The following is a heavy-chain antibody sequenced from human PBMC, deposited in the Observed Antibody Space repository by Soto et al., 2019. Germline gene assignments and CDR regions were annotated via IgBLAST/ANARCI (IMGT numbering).Heavy chain of an antibody. D-gene: IGHD3-3*01. V-gene: IGHV6-1*01. J-gene: IGHJ6*02. CDR3: ARGSGLGYDFWSGYYYYYGMDV. CDR2: TYYRSKWYN. CDR1: GDSVSSNSAA. Sequence: PSQTLSLTCAISGDSVSSNSAAWNWIRQSPSRGLEWLGRTYYRSKWYNDYAVSVKSRITINPDTSKNQFSLQLNSVTPEDTAVYYCARGSGLGYDFWSGYYYYYGMDVWGQGXTVTVYS.